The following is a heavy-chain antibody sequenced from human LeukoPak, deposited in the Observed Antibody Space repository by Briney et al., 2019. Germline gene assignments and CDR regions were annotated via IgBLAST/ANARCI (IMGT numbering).Heavy chain of an antibody. CDR1: GFTFSSYA. J-gene: IGHJ1*01. CDR2: ISGSGGST. Sequence: GGSLRLSCAASGFTFSSYALSWVRQAPGKGLEWVSAISGSGGSTYYADSVKGRFTISRDNSKNTLYLQMNRLRPEDTAVYHCAKGWVTMVRGVIIRYFQHSRQGTLVTVCS. V-gene: IGHV3-23*01. CDR3: AKGWVTMVRGVIIRYFQH. D-gene: IGHD3-10*01.